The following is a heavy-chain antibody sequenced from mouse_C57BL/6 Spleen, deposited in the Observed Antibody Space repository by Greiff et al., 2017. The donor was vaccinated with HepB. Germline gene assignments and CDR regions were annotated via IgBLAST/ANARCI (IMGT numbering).Heavy chain of an antibody. J-gene: IGHJ4*01. CDR2: IDPSDSET. CDR1: GYTFTSYW. Sequence: QVQLQQPGAELVRPGSSVKLSCKASGYTFTSYWMHWVKQRPIQGLEWIGNIDPSDSETHYNQKFKDKATLTVDKSSSTAYMQLSSLTSEYSAVYYCASVKGNDYDGDGYAMDYWGQGTSVTVSS. D-gene: IGHD2-4*01. V-gene: IGHV1-52*01. CDR3: ASVKGNDYDGDGYAMDY.